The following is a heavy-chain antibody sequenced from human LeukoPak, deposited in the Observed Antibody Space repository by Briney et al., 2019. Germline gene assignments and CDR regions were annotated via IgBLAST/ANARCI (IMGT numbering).Heavy chain of an antibody. V-gene: IGHV3-21*01. CDR2: ISSSSSYI. CDR1: GFTFSSYS. J-gene: IGHJ4*02. D-gene: IGHD3-22*01. CDR3: VRSAFHAGSGNYYDY. Sequence: GGSLRLSCAASGFTFSSYSMNWVRQAPGKGLEWVSSISSSSSYIYYADSVKGRFTISRDNAENTLYLQMNSLRVEDTAVYYCVRSAFHAGSGNYYDYWGQGTLVTVSS.